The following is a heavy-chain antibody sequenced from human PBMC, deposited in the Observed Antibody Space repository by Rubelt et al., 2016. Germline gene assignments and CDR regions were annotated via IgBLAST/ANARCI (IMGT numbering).Heavy chain of an antibody. V-gene: IGHV1-2*02. CDR2: MNPNSGGP. CDR3: ARSDNSWYCIQY. CDR1: EYTFTSYD. D-gene: IGHD6-13*01. Sequence: QVQLVPSGAEVKKPGASVKVSCKASEYTFTSYDINWVRQATGQGLEWMGWMNPNSGGPNYAQTLQGRGTMTRETSNSTDYKDLSGRSSDDTAVYYCARSDNSWYCIQYWGQGALVTVSS. J-gene: IGHJ4*02.